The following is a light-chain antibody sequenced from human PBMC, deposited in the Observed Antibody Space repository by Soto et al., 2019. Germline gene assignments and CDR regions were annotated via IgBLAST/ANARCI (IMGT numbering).Light chain of an antibody. J-gene: IGKJ5*01. CDR2: GAS. Sequence: IGLTQSPGTLSLSPGERATLSCRASQSVSSNLAWYQQEPGQPPRLLIYGASTRATGIPARFIGSGSGTEFTLTISSLQSEDFAVYYCQHYSSSRGITFGQGTRLEIK. CDR1: QSVSSN. CDR3: QHYSSSRGIT. V-gene: IGKV3-15*01.